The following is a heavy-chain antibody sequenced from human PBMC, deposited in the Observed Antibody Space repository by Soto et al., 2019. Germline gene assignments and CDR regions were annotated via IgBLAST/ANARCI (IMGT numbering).Heavy chain of an antibody. Sequence: GGSLRLSCAASGFTFSRYAMSWVRQAPGKGLEWVAVISYDGSNKYYADSVKGRFTISRDNSKNTVNLQMNSLRAEDTAVYYCARVGPYDSGSYMLRYNWFDPWGQGTLVTVSS. D-gene: IGHD3-10*01. V-gene: IGHV3-30*03. J-gene: IGHJ5*02. CDR1: GFTFSRYA. CDR3: ARVGPYDSGSYMLRYNWFDP. CDR2: ISYDGSNK.